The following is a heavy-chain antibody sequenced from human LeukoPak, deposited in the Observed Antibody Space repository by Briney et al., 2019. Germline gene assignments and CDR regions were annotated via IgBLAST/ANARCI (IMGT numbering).Heavy chain of an antibody. CDR1: GGSISSGGYY. CDR3: ARVVATTTLDY. J-gene: IGHJ4*02. D-gene: IGHD5-12*01. V-gene: IGHV4-31*03. Sequence: SETLSLTCTVSGGSISSGGYYWSWIRQHPGKGLEWIGYMHHSGPTYYHPSLKSRVTISVDTSKNQFTLKLNSVTAADTAVYYCARVVATTTLDYWGQGTLVTVSS. CDR2: MHHSGPT.